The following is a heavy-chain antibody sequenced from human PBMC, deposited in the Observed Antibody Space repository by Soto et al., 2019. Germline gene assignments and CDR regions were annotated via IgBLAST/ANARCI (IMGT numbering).Heavy chain of an antibody. D-gene: IGHD3-3*02. Sequence: SETLSLTCTVSGDSIISSDFYWGWVRQPPGKGLEWIGSIFYLGSSYYNPSLKSRVTMSVDTSKNQFSLRLRSVTASDTALYFCARHSLALRKNNWFDPWGQGIMVTVSS. V-gene: IGHV4-39*01. CDR3: ARHSLALRKNNWFDP. CDR2: IFYLGSS. J-gene: IGHJ5*02. CDR1: GDSIISSDFY.